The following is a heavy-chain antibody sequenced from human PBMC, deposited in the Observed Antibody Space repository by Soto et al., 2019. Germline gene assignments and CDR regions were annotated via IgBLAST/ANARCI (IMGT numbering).Heavy chain of an antibody. CDR3: AKDHPDSSSWFFGC. V-gene: IGHV3-7*01. D-gene: IGHD6-13*01. CDR2: IKQDGSEK. CDR1: GFTFRNYW. J-gene: IGHJ4*02. Sequence: PGGSLRLSCAASGFTFRNYWMSWVRQAPGMGLEWVAIIKQDGSEKYYVDSVKGRFTISRDNSKNTLYLQMTIMRAEDTAVYYCAKDHPDSSSWFFGCWGQGTLVTVSS.